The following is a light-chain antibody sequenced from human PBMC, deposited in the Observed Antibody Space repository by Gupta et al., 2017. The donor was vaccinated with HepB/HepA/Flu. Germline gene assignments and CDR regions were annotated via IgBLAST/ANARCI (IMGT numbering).Light chain of an antibody. V-gene: IGKV1-33*01. CDR2: DTS. Sequence: DIQVTQSLSSLSASVGYRVTIPCQASQDIRKVLNWYQQKTGKATNIRIYDTSNVETGVPSRFSGSGSGPDSTFNISSLQPEEVATYYCQQQDNPPYTFGQGTKLEIK. J-gene: IGKJ2*01. CDR1: QDIRKV. CDR3: QQQDNPPYT.